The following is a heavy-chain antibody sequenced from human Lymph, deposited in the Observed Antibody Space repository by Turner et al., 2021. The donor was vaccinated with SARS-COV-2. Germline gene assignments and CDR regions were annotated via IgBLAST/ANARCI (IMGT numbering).Heavy chain of an antibody. CDR1: GYTFTSYD. V-gene: IGHV1-8*02. J-gene: IGHJ6*02. Sequence: QVQLVQYAAEEKKPGASGKVSCNAPGYTFTSYDINWARQATGQGLEGMVWRSPNSGNTGYVQKCQGRAAMTRNTSFSPTYMELSGVGSEDKAGYYCVRGRYSGCGMDVWGQGTTVTVSS. CDR3: VRGRYSGCGMDV. D-gene: IGHD1-26*01. CDR2: RSPNSGNT.